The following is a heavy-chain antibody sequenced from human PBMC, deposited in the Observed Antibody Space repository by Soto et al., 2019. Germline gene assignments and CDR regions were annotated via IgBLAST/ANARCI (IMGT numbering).Heavy chain of an antibody. J-gene: IGHJ5*02. D-gene: IGHD6-19*01. V-gene: IGHV1-3*01. CDR3: AREKWGSGSRWLDP. Sequence: ASVKVSCKASGYTYISNSMHWVRQAPGQRLEWVGWINVGNGNTKYSQNFQGRVTINQDTSASTAYMELSSLTSEDTAVYYCAREKWGSGSRWLDPWGQGTLVTVSS. CDR2: INVGNGNT. CDR1: GYTYISNS.